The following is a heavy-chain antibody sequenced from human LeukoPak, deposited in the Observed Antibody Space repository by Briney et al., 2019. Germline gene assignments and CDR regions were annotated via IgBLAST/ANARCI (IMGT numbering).Heavy chain of an antibody. D-gene: IGHD3-9*01. CDR3: AKVPGDAGFYDY. V-gene: IGHV3-7*01. Sequence: GGSLRLSCAASGFTFSNYWMAWVRQAPGKGLEWVGTIKRDGSEKYYVDSVKGRFTISGDNARNSLYLQMSSLRVEDTAVYYCAKVPGDAGFYDYWGQGTLVTVSS. CDR2: IKRDGSEK. CDR1: GFTFSNYW. J-gene: IGHJ4*02.